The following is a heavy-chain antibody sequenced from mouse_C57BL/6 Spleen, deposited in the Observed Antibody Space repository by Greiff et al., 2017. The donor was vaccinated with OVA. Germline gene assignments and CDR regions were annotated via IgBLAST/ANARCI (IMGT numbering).Heavy chain of an antibody. CDR3: AREGDYYGSGAWFAY. D-gene: IGHD1-1*01. V-gene: IGHV3-6*01. CDR1: GYSITSGYY. J-gene: IGHJ3*01. Sequence: EVQLQQSGPGLVKPSQSLSLTCSVTGYSITSGYYWNWIRQFPGNKLEWMGYISYDGSNNYNPSLKNRISITRDTSKNQFFLKLNSVTTEDTATYYCAREGDYYGSGAWFAYWGQGTLVTVSA. CDR2: ISYDGSN.